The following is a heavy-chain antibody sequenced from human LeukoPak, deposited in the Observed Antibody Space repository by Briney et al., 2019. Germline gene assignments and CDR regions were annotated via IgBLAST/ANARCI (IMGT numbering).Heavy chain of an antibody. D-gene: IGHD6-13*01. Sequence: SETLSLTCAVYGGSFSGYYWSWIRQPPGKGLEWIGEINHSGSTNYNPSLKSRVTISVDTSMNQFSLKLSSVTAADTAVYYCARVPGGGSSSWYADPWGQGTLVTVSS. J-gene: IGHJ5*02. CDR1: GGSFSGYY. CDR2: INHSGST. V-gene: IGHV4-34*01. CDR3: ARVPGGGSSSWYADP.